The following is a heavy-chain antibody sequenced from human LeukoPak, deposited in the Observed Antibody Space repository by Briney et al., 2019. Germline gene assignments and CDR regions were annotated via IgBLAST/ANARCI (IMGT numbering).Heavy chain of an antibody. Sequence: ASVKVSCKASGYTFTSYDINWVRQATGQGLEWMGWMNPNSGNTGYAQKFQGRVTMTRNTSISTAYMELSSLRSEDTAVYYCARGGSFVVVVPAAMGTYYYYGMDVWGQGTTVTVSS. D-gene: IGHD2-2*01. CDR1: GYTFTSYD. CDR2: MNPNSGNT. V-gene: IGHV1-8*01. CDR3: ARGGSFVVVVPAAMGTYYYYGMDV. J-gene: IGHJ6*02.